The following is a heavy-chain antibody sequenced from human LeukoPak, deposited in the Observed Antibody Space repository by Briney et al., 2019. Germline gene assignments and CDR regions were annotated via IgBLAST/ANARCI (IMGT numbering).Heavy chain of an antibody. D-gene: IGHD3-16*02. J-gene: IGHJ4*02. CDR3: ARDPPYYDYVWGTYRYPDY. Sequence: SETLSLTCTVSGGSISSSSYYWGWIRQPPGKGLEWIGSIYYSGSTYYNPSLKSRVTISVDTSKNQFSLKLNSVTAADTAVYYCARDPPYYDYVWGTYRYPDYWGQGTLVTVSS. CDR1: GGSISSSSYY. CDR2: IYYSGST. V-gene: IGHV4-39*07.